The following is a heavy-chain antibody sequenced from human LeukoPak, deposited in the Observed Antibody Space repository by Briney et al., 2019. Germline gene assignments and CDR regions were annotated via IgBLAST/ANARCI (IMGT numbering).Heavy chain of an antibody. CDR1: GFTFSDHY. D-gene: IGHD1-7*01. CDR3: TTDEDWNYARKDV. CDR2: TVSEIDGGTT. V-gene: IGHV3-15*04. Sequence: GGSLRLSCAASGFTFSDHYMDWVRQVPGKGLEWVGQTVSEIDGGTTDYATPVKGRFTISRDDSKSTLYLQMNSLKIEDTAVYYCTTDEDWNYARKDVWGQGATVIVSS. J-gene: IGHJ6*02.